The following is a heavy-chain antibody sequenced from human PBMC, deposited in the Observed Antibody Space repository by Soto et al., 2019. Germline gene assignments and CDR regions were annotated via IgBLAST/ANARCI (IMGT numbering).Heavy chain of an antibody. V-gene: IGHV5-51*01. Sequence: GESLKIPCNASGYSFSNFWIGWVRQRPGKGLEWKAIVYPGSSETIYRPSFKGQVTISADESLDTAYLQWRSLKPSHTAIYYCARPYYYAPSGSHPNAPHFFDQWGPGTLVTVSS. CDR1: GYSFSNFW. CDR3: ARPYYYAPSGSHPNAPHFFDQ. D-gene: IGHD3-22*01. CDR2: VYPGSSET. J-gene: IGHJ4*02.